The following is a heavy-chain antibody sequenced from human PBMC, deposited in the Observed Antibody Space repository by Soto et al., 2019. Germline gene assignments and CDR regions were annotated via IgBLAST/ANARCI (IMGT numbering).Heavy chain of an antibody. J-gene: IGHJ4*02. Sequence: GESLKISCKGSGYSFTSYWIGWVRQMPGKGLEWMGIIYPGDSDTRYSPSFQGQVTISADKSISTAYLQWSSLKASDTAIYYCARLPTTYYDFWSGYLDYWGQGTLVTVSS. CDR3: ARLPTTYYDFWSGYLDY. CDR1: GYSFTSYW. V-gene: IGHV5-51*01. D-gene: IGHD3-3*01. CDR2: IYPGDSDT.